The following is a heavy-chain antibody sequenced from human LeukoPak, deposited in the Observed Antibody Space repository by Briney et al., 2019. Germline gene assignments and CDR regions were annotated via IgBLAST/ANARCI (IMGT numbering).Heavy chain of an antibody. CDR2: ISGSGGST. V-gene: IGHV3-23*01. Sequence: GGSLRLSCAASGFTFSSYATSWVRQAPGKGLEWVSAISGSGGSTYYADSVKGRFTISRDNSKNTLYLQMNSLRAEDTAVYYCAKALAYCGGDCYSFGGFFDYWGQGTLVTVSS. CDR3: AKALAYCGGDCYSFGGFFDY. J-gene: IGHJ4*02. CDR1: GFTFSSYA. D-gene: IGHD2-21*02.